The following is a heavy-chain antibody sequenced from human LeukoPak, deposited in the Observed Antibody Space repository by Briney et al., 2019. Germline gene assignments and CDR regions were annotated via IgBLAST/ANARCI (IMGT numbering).Heavy chain of an antibody. CDR3: ARELGDYYESPDFDY. Sequence: PSQTLSLTCTVSGGSISSGSYYWSWIRQPAGKGLEWIGRIYTSGSTNYNPSLKSRVTISVDTSKNQFSLKLSSVTAADTAVYYCARELGDYYESPDFDYWGQGTLVTVSS. J-gene: IGHJ4*02. CDR2: IYTSGST. CDR1: GGSISSGSYY. D-gene: IGHD3-22*01. V-gene: IGHV4-61*02.